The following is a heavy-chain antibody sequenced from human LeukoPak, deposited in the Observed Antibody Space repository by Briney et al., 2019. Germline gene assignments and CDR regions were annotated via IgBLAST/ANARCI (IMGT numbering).Heavy chain of an antibody. CDR3: ASTVTSDIVVVPAAIAWFDP. D-gene: IGHD2-2*01. V-gene: IGHV1-69*01. CDR2: IIPILGTA. CDR1: GGTFSSYA. Sequence: SVKVSCKASGGTFSSYAISWVRQAPGQGLEWMGGIIPILGTANYAQKVQGRVTITADESTSTVYMELSSLRSEDTAVYYCASTVTSDIVVVPAAIAWFDPWGQGTLVTVSS. J-gene: IGHJ5*02.